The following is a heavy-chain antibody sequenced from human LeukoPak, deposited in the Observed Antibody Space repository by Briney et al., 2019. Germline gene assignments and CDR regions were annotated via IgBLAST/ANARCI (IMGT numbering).Heavy chain of an antibody. CDR1: GYTFTSYY. D-gene: IGHD6-6*01. J-gene: IGHJ4*02. V-gene: IGHV1-46*01. Sequence: GASVKISCKAPGYTFTSYYMHWVRQAPGQGLEWMGVINPSGGSTTYAQKFQGRLTMTSDTSTSTVYMELSSLRSEDTAVYYCATDYSSSSVRGSLDYWGQGTLVTVSS. CDR3: ATDYSSSSVRGSLDY. CDR2: INPSGGST.